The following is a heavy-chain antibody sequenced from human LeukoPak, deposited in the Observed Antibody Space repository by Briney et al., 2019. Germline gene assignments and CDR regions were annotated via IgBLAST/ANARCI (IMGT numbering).Heavy chain of an antibody. Sequence: GGSLTLSCAASGFSFSDYYMSWIGQAPGRGLDGVSYISMSGSTIYYADSVKGRFTISRDNAKNSLYLQMNSLRAEDTAVYYCARGRDGYYYGSGSFDYWGQGTLVTVSS. CDR1: GFSFSDYY. CDR3: ARGRDGYYYGSGSFDY. J-gene: IGHJ4*02. D-gene: IGHD3-10*01. V-gene: IGHV3-11*01. CDR2: ISMSGSTI.